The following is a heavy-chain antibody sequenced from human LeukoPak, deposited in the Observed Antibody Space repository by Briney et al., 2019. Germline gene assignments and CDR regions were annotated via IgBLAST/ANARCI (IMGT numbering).Heavy chain of an antibody. CDR2: INPNSGGT. CDR1: GYTFTGYY. J-gene: IGHJ4*02. V-gene: IGHV1-2*06. D-gene: IGHD3-22*01. CDR3: ARGSSGYYYYFDY. Sequence: GASVKVSCKAPGYTFTGYYMHWVRQAPGQGLEWMGRINPNSGGTNYAQKFQGRVTMTRDTSICTAYMELSRLRSDDTAVYYCARGSSGYYYYFDYWGQGTLVTVSS.